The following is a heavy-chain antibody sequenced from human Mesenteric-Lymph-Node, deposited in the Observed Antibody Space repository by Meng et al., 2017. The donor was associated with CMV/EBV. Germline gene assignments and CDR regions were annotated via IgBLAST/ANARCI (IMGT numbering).Heavy chain of an antibody. Sequence: SVKVSCKASGGTFSSYTISWVRQAPGQGLEWMGRIIPILGIANYAQKFQGRVTITADKSTSTAYMELSSLRSEDTAVYYCARAHYDVLTAYLYWGQGTLVTVSS. CDR2: IIPILGIA. D-gene: IGHD3-9*01. V-gene: IGHV1-69*02. J-gene: IGHJ4*02. CDR3: ARAHYDVLTAYLY. CDR1: GGTFSSYT.